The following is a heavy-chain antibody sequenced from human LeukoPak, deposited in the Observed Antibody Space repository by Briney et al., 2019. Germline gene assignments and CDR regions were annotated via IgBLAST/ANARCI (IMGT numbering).Heavy chain of an antibody. CDR1: GFTFSSYW. D-gene: IGHD5-12*01. CDR2: IKQDGSEK. J-gene: IGHJ4*02. V-gene: IGHV3-7*01. Sequence: GGSLRLSCAASGFTFSSYWMSWVRQAPGKGLEWVANIKQDGSEKYYVDSVKGRFTISRDNAKNSLYLQMNSLRAEDTAVYYCARHNVDIVAGFDYWGQGTLVTVSS. CDR3: ARHNVDIVAGFDY.